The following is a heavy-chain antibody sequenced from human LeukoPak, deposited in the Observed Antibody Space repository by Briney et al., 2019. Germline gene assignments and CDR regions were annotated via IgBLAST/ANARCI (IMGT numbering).Heavy chain of an antibody. CDR1: GGSISSSSYH. J-gene: IGHJ5*02. Sequence: SETLSLSCTVSGGSISSSSYHWGWIRQPPGKGLEWIGSIYYSGSTYYNPSLRSRVTMSVDTSKNQFSLKMTSVTAADTAVYYCARGLYYDSRGWFDPWGQGTLVTVSS. V-gene: IGHV4-39*07. D-gene: IGHD3-22*01. CDR2: IYYSGST. CDR3: ARGLYYDSRGWFDP.